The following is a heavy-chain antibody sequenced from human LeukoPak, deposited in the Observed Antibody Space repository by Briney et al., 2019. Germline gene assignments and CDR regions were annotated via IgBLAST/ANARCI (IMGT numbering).Heavy chain of an antibody. D-gene: IGHD3-9*01. J-gene: IGHJ4*02. Sequence: KPSETLSLTCAVYGGSFSGYYWSWIRQPPGKGLEWIGEINHSGSTNYNPSLKSRVTISVDTSKNQFFLKLSSVTAADTAVYYCARDPRYFDWLLKRYYFDYWGQGTLVTVSS. CDR1: GGSFSGYY. CDR2: INHSGST. CDR3: ARDPRYFDWLLKRYYFDY. V-gene: IGHV4-34*01.